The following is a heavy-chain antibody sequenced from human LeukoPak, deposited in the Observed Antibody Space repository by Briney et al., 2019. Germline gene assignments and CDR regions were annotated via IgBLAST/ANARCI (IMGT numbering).Heavy chain of an antibody. CDR1: GFTFNTYA. V-gene: IGHV3-23*01. CDR3: AKALYGDYLYDL. CDR2: ISGGDVTT. Sequence: GGSLRLSCAASGFTFNTYAMSWVRQAPGKGLEWVSSISGGDVTTSYADSVKGRFTISRDNSKNTLYLDMDSLRAEDTAVYYCAKALYGDYLYDLWGQGTLVTVSS. D-gene: IGHD4-17*01. J-gene: IGHJ4*02.